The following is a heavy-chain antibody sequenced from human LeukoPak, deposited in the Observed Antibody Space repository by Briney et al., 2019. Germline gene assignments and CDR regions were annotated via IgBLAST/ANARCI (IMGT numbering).Heavy chain of an antibody. CDR2: IYYSGST. J-gene: IGHJ6*02. CDR3: ARVRTLEGTTGTTGYYYYYGMDV. V-gene: IGHV4-61*01. Sequence: SETLSLTCTVSGGSVSSGSYYWSWIRQPPGKGLEWIGYIYYSGSTNYNPSLKSRVTISVDTSKNQFSLKLSSVTAADTAVYYCARVRTLEGTTGTTGYYYYYGMDVWGQGTTVTVSS. CDR1: GGSVSSGSYY. D-gene: IGHD1-1*01.